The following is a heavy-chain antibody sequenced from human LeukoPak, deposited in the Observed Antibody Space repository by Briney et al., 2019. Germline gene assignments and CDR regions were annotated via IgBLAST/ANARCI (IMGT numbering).Heavy chain of an antibody. CDR1: GFTFSSYS. CDR2: ISSSSSYI. J-gene: IGHJ5*02. CDR3: AKNDGNYCDP. V-gene: IGHV3-21*01. D-gene: IGHD1-26*01. Sequence: GGSLRLSCAASGFTFSSYSMNWVRQAPGTGLEWVSSISSSSSYIYYADSVKGRFTISRDNSKNTLILQMNSLRPEDTAIYYCAKNDGNYCDPWGQGTLVTVSS.